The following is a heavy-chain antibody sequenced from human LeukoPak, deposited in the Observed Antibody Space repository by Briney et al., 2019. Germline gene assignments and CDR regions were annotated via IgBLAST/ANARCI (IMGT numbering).Heavy chain of an antibody. V-gene: IGHV3-15*07. CDR3: ATPALGRRLYYYDY. D-gene: IGHD3-16*01. J-gene: IGHJ4*02. CDR2: IRTKSDGETV. CDR1: GFTFSSAC. Sequence: GGSLRLSCAASGFTFSSACLSWVRQAPGKGLEWVGRIRTKSDGETVDYAAPVKGRFTIPRDDSKNTLFLQMNSLKTEDTAVYYCATPALGRRLYYYDYWGQGTLVTVSP.